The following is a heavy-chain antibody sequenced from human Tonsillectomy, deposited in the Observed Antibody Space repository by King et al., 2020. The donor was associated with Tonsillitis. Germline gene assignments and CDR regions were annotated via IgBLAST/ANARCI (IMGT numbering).Heavy chain of an antibody. D-gene: IGHD4-11*01. CDR3: AKDTSRYSNYEFDN. CDR1: GFTFDDYA. V-gene: IGHV3-9*01. CDR2: ISWNSGSR. Sequence: VQLVESGGGLVQPGRSLRLSCAASGFTFDDYAMHWVRQAPGKGLEWGAGISWNSGSRGYADSVKGRLTISRDNAKNSLYLQMNSLRAEDTALYYCAKDTSRYSNYEFDNWGQGTLVTVSS. J-gene: IGHJ4*02.